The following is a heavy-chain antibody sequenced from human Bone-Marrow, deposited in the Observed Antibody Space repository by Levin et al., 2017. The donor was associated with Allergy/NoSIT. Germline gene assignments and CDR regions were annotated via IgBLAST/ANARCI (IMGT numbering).Heavy chain of an antibody. D-gene: IGHD3-16*01. CDR2: ISFDGNNR. Sequence: SCAASGFTFTSYSLHWVRQAPGKGLEWVAVISFDGNNRYYRDSAKGRFTISRDNSKNTVYLQMKSLREDDTALYYCARDPQDYDYIWVAYYYGLDAWGQGTTVSVSS. J-gene: IGHJ6*02. V-gene: IGHV3-30*04. CDR1: GFTFTSYS. CDR3: ARDPQDYDYIWVAYYYGLDA.